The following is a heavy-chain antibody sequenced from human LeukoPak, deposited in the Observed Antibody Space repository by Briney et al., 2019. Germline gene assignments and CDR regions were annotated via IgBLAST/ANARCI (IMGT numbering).Heavy chain of an antibody. D-gene: IGHD6-25*01. CDR1: GFTFSSYS. CDR3: ARAGGYVYNDAFDI. Sequence: PGGSLRLSRAASGFTFSSYSMNWVRHAPGKGLGCVSSISSSSSYIYYADSVKGRFTISRDNAKNSLYLQMNSLRAEDTAVYYCARAGGYVYNDAFDIWGQGTMVTVSS. V-gene: IGHV3-21*01. J-gene: IGHJ3*02. CDR2: ISSSSSYI.